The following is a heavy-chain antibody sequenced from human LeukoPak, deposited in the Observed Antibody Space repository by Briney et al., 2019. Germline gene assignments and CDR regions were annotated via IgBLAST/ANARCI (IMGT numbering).Heavy chain of an antibody. CDR1: GYSISSGYY. Sequence: SETLSLTCTVSGYSISSGYYWGWIRQPPGKGLEWIGSIYHSGSTNYNPSLKSRVTISVDTSKNQFSLKLSSVTAADTAVYYCARGWTSSTSNTYYFDYWGQGTLVTVSS. CDR2: IYHSGST. V-gene: IGHV4-38-2*02. J-gene: IGHJ4*02. D-gene: IGHD2-2*01. CDR3: ARGWTSSTSNTYYFDY.